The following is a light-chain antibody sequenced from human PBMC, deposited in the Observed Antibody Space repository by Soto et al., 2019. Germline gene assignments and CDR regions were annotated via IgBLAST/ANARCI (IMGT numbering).Light chain of an antibody. CDR1: SSDVGYYNY. Sequence: QSVLTQPPSAPGSPGQSVTISCTGTSSDVGYYNYVSWYQHHPGKAPKVMIYDVSKRPSGVPDRFSGSKSGNTASLTVSGLQAEDEADYYCSSYGGSNNVLFGGGTKLTVL. CDR2: DVS. V-gene: IGLV2-8*01. J-gene: IGLJ2*01. CDR3: SSYGGSNNVL.